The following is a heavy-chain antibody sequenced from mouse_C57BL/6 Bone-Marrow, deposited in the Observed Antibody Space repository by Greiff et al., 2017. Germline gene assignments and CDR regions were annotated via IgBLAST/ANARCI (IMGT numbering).Heavy chain of an antibody. D-gene: IGHD1-1*01. CDR3: ANYYGSSYWAMEY. CDR1: GYTFTSYG. J-gene: IGHJ4*01. V-gene: IGHV1-81*01. Sequence: QVHVKQSGAELARPGASVKLSCKASGYTFTSYGISWVKQRTGQGLEWIGEIYPRSGNTYYNEKFKGKATLTADKSSSTAYMELRSLTSEDSAVYFCANYYGSSYWAMEYWGQGTSVTVSS. CDR2: IYPRSGNT.